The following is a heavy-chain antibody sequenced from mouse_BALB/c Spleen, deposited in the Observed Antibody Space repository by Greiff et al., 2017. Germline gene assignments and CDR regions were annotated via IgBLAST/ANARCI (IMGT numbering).Heavy chain of an antibody. Sequence: VQLQQSGPGLVAPSQSLSITCTVSGFSLTGYGVNWVRQPPGKGLEWLGMIWGDGSTDYNSALKSRLSISKDNSKSQVFLKMNSLQTDDTARYYCARIYGNYVGAMDYWGQGTTVTVSS. CDR2: IWGDGST. CDR1: GFSLTGYG. D-gene: IGHD2-1*01. J-gene: IGHJ4*01. CDR3: ARIYGNYVGAMDY. V-gene: IGHV2-6-7*01.